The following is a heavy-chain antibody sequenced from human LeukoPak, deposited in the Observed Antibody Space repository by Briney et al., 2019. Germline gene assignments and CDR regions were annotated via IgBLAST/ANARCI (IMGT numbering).Heavy chain of an antibody. CDR1: GFTFTNCA. J-gene: IGHJ5*01. CDR2: ISGSGAST. CDR3: AKDQSRVGASDPFDS. Sequence: GGSLRLSCAASGFTFTNCAMTWVRQAPGKGLEWVSSISGSGASTYYADSVKGRFTISRVNSKNTVYLQMNSLSVEDTAVYYCAKDQSRVGASDPFDSWGQGTLVTVSS. D-gene: IGHD1-26*01. V-gene: IGHV3-23*01.